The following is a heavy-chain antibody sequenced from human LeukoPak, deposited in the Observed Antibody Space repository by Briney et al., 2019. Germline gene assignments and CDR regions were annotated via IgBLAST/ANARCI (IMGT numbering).Heavy chain of an antibody. CDR2: ISSSSSYI. V-gene: IGHV3-21*01. D-gene: IGHD2-2*01. CDR1: GFTFSSYS. Sequence: PGGSLRLSCAPSGFTFSSYSMNWVREAPGKGLEWVSSISSSSSYIYYADSVKGRFTISRDNAKNSLYLQMNSLRAEDTAVYYCAGEVVRYGNYWGQGTLVTVSS. CDR3: AGEVVRYGNY. J-gene: IGHJ4*02.